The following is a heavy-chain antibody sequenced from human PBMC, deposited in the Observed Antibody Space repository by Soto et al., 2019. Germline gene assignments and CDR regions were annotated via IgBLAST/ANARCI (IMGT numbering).Heavy chain of an antibody. CDR3: ARLTDIVVVPAANYGMDV. J-gene: IGHJ6*02. CDR2: IYYSGST. D-gene: IGHD2-2*01. V-gene: IGHV4-59*08. Sequence: SETLSLTCTFSGCSISSYYWSLIRQPPGKGLEWIGYIYYSGSTNYNPSLKSRVTISVDTSKNQFSLKLSSVTAADTAVYYCARLTDIVVVPAANYGMDVWGQGTTVTVSS. CDR1: GCSISSYY.